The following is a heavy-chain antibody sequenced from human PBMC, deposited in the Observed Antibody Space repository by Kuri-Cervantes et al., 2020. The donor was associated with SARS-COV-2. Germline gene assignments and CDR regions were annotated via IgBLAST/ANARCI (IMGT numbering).Heavy chain of an antibody. Sequence: GESLKISCAASGFTFSSYAMSWVRQAPGKGLEWVSAISGSGGSTYYADSVKGRFTISRDNSKKTVYLQMNSLRAEDTAVYYCAKAHNPRGYTYSSPPGEFDYWGQGNLVNVSS. CDR1: GFTFSSYA. V-gene: IGHV3-23*01. CDR2: ISGSGGST. CDR3: AKAHNPRGYTYSSPPGEFDY. D-gene: IGHD6-13*01. J-gene: IGHJ4*02.